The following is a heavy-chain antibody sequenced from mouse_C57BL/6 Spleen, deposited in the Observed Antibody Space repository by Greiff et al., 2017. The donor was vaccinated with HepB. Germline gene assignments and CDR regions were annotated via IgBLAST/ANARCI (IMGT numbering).Heavy chain of an antibody. CDR2: ISSGSSTI. CDR3: ARRGSNQPSYAMDY. Sequence: EVQGVESGGGLVKPGGSLKLSCAASGFTFSDYGMHWVRQAPEKGLEWVAYISSGSSTIYYADTVKGRFTISRDNAKNTLFLQMTSLRSEDTAMYYCARRGSNQPSYAMDYWGQGTSVTVSS. J-gene: IGHJ4*01. D-gene: IGHD1-1*01. CDR1: GFTFSDYG. V-gene: IGHV5-17*01.